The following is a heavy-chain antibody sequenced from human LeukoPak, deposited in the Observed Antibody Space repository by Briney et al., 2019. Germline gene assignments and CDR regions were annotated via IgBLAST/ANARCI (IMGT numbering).Heavy chain of an antibody. V-gene: IGHV3-66*01. CDR1: GFTVSSNY. D-gene: IGHD3-10*01. J-gene: IGHJ6*03. CDR3: ALPHYYDSEGTSDMDV. CDR2: IYSGGST. Sequence: PGGSLRLSCAASGFTVSSNYMSWVRQAPGKGLEWVSVIYSGGSTYYADSVKGRFTISRDNSKNSLYLQMNSLRAEDTAVYYCALPHYYDSEGTSDMDVWGKGTTVTTSS.